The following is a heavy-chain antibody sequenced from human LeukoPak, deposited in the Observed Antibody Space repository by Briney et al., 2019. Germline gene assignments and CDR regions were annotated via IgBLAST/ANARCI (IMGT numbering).Heavy chain of an antibody. V-gene: IGHV3-11*01. D-gene: IGHD6-19*01. Sequence: KPGGSLRLSCAASGFTFSDYYMSWIRQAPGKGLEWVSYISSSGSTIYYADSVKGRFTISRDNAKNSLYLQMNSLRAEDTALYYCAKDKGSSGWYYKDGFDPWGQGTLVTVSS. CDR1: GFTFSDYY. CDR3: AKDKGSSGWYYKDGFDP. J-gene: IGHJ5*02. CDR2: ISSSGSTI.